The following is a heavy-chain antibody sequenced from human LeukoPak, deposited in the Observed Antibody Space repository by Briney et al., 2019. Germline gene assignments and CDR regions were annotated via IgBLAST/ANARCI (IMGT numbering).Heavy chain of an antibody. J-gene: IGHJ4*02. V-gene: IGHV3-30*01. CDR1: GFTFSNYA. Sequence: GGSLRLSCAASGFTFSNYAMHWVRQAPGKGLEWVSLISSGGTYEYYADSVKGRFTISRDNSKNTLYLQLNSLRAEDTAVYYCARDSTYYYDSGSSGPHHFDNWGQGTPVTVSS. CDR2: ISSGGTYE. D-gene: IGHD3-10*01. CDR3: ARDSTYYYDSGSSGPHHFDN.